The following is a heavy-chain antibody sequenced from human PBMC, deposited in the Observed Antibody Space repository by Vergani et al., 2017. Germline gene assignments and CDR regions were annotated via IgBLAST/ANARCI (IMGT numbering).Heavy chain of an antibody. Sequence: EVQLVQSGAEVKKPGESLKISCKGSGYSFTSYWIGWVRQMPGKGLEWMGIIYPGDSDTRYSTSFQGQVTISADKSISTAYLQWSSLKASDTAMYYCASRLGDILTGSDAFDIWGQGTMVTVSS. CDR3: ASRLGDILTGSDAFDI. D-gene: IGHD3-9*01. J-gene: IGHJ3*02. CDR1: GYSFTSYW. V-gene: IGHV5-51*03. CDR2: IYPGDSDT.